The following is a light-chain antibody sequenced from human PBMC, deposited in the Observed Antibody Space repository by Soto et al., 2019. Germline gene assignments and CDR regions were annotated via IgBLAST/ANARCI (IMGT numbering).Light chain of an antibody. Sequence: EIVMTQSPANLSVSPGERATLSCRASQSVSSNLAWYQQKTGQGPRLLIYGASTRATSIPASFSGSGSETEFTITINSLQCEDYVLYCSKVYNKWPPYTFGQGNKLEIK. CDR2: GAS. CDR1: QSVSSN. V-gene: IGKV3-15*01. CDR3: KVYNKWPPYT. J-gene: IGKJ2*01.